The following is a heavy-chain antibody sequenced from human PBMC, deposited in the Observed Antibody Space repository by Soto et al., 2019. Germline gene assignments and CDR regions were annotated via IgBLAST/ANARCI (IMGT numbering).Heavy chain of an antibody. J-gene: IGHJ5*02. CDR2: IYYSGST. Sequence: PSETLSLTCTVSGGSISSGGYYWSWIRQHPGKGLEWIGYIYYSGSTYYNPSLKSRVTISVDTSKNQFSLKLSSVTAADTAVYYCARDRKTHNWFDPWGQGTLVTVSS. V-gene: IGHV4-31*03. CDR1: GGSISSGGYY. CDR3: ARDRKTHNWFDP.